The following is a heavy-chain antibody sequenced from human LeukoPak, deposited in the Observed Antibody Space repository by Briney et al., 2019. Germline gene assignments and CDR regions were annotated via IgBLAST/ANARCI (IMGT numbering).Heavy chain of an antibody. V-gene: IGHV4-61*01. CDR3: ARGPVAVAGRVFDI. CDR2: ISYTGST. Sequence: SQTLSLTCTVSGGSVSSGNYYWNWIRQPPGKGLEWIGYISYTGSTNYNPSLKSRVTVSVDTSKNQFSLKLSSVTAADTAVYYCARGPVAVAGRVFDIWGQGTMVTVSS. J-gene: IGHJ3*02. CDR1: GGSVSSGNYY. D-gene: IGHD6-19*01.